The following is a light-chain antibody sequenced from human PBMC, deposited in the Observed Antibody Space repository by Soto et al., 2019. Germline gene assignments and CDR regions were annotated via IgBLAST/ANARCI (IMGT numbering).Light chain of an antibody. V-gene: IGKV3-15*01. CDR2: GAS. Sequence: EIVMTQSPATLSVSPGERATLSCRASQSVSSNLAWYQQKPGQAPRLLIYGASTRATGSPARFSGSGSGTEFTLTISSLQSEDFAVYYCQQYNNWPYNFGQGTKLEIK. J-gene: IGKJ2*01. CDR3: QQYNNWPYN. CDR1: QSVSSN.